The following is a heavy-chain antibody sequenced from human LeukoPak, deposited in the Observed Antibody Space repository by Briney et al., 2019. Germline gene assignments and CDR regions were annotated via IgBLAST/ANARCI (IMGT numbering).Heavy chain of an antibody. V-gene: IGHV4-4*07. CDR3: ARGPGGKGITMVRGARGYYYMDV. Sequence: PSETLSLTCSVSGASISSYYWSWIRQPAGKGLEWIGRIYTSGSTNYNPSLKSRVTISVDTSKNQFSLKLSSVTAADTAVYYCARGPGGKGITMVRGARGYYYMDVWGKGTTVTVSS. CDR1: GASISSYY. J-gene: IGHJ6*03. D-gene: IGHD3-10*01. CDR2: IYTSGST.